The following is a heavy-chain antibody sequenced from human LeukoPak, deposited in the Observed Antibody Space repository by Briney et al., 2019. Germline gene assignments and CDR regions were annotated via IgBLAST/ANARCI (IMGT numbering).Heavy chain of an antibody. D-gene: IGHD2-15*01. CDR3: ARDRDCSGGSCYSAWFDP. J-gene: IGHJ5*02. CDR1: GGTFSSYA. V-gene: IGHV1-69*13. Sequence: SVKVSCKASGGTFSSYAISWVRQAPGQGLEWMGGIIPIFGTANYAQKFQGRVTITADESTSTAYMELSSLRSEDTAVYYCARDRDCSGGSCYSAWFDPWGQGTLVTVSS. CDR2: IIPIFGTA.